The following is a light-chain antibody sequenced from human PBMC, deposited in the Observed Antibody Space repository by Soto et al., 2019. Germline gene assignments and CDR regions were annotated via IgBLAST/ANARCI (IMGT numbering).Light chain of an antibody. CDR2: EVE. CDR3: SSYTTSYFYV. Sequence: SALTPPAAVSWSPGRSITISCTGSGRDIGAYNYVSWYQQHPGKAPKLIIYEVENRPSGVSNRFSASKSAFTASLTISGLQAEDEADYYCSSYTTSYFYVFGPGTKVTVL. J-gene: IGLJ1*01. V-gene: IGLV2-14*01. CDR1: GRDIGAYNY.